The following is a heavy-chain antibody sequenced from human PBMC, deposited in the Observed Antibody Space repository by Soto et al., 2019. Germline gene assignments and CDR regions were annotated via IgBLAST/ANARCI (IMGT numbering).Heavy chain of an antibody. D-gene: IGHD5-18*01. V-gene: IGHV4-4*02. CDR3: ARRLNGFIYGYAVS. CDR1: GDSISSNNW. J-gene: IGHJ4*02. Sequence: QVQLEESGPGLVKPSGTLSLTCGVSGDSISSNNWWSWVRQPPGKGLEWIGEIYHSGSTNYNPSLTSRVSLSVDKSKNQFSLKLYSVTAADTAVYYCARRLNGFIYGYAVSWGQGTLVTVSS. CDR2: IYHSGST.